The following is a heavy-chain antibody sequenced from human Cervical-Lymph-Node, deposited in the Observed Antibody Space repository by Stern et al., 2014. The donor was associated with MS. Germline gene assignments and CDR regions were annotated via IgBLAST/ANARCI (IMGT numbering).Heavy chain of an antibody. J-gene: IGHJ4*02. Sequence: QVQLQESGPGLVKPSQTVSLTCTVSGGSVSSSGYYWSWMSQQPGKGLEWIGYIYYTGSTYYNPSLKSRVTISLDTSKNRFSLRLSSVTAADTAVYFCARGATINDFDFWGQGTLVTVSS. V-gene: IGHV4-31*03. CDR3: ARGATINDFDF. CDR1: GGSVSSSGYY. D-gene: IGHD5-12*01. CDR2: IYYTGST.